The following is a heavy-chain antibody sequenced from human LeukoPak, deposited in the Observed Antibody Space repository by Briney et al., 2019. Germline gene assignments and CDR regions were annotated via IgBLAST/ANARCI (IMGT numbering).Heavy chain of an antibody. CDR2: ISGSGGST. D-gene: IGHD1-1*01. CDR3: AKSRSGSANWALQIFDN. Sequence: PGGSLRLSCAASGFTFGSYAMSWVRQAPGKGLEWVSAISGSGGSTYYADSVKGRFTISRDNSKNTLYLQMNSLRAEDTAVYFCAKSRSGSANWALQIFDNWGQGTLVTVSS. J-gene: IGHJ4*02. V-gene: IGHV3-23*01. CDR1: GFTFGSYA.